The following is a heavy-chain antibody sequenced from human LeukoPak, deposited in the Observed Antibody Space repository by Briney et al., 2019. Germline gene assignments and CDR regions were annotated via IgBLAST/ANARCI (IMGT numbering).Heavy chain of an antibody. CDR1: GYTFTSYY. CDR3: ARQQLVLGMDV. J-gene: IGHJ6*02. D-gene: IGHD6-13*01. Sequence: GASVKVSCKASGYTFTSYYMHWVRQAPGQGLEWMGIINPSGGSTSYAQKFQGRVTMTRNTSISTAYMELSSLRSEDTAVYYCARQQLVLGMDVWGQGTTVTVSS. CDR2: INPSGGST. V-gene: IGHV1-46*01.